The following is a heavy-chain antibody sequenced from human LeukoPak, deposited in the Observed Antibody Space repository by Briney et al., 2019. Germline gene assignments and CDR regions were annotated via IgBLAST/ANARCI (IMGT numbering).Heavy chain of an antibody. D-gene: IGHD2-21*02. V-gene: IGHV4-30-4*07. CDR3: ARGWGPAYCGGDCHRHFDY. Sequence: SQTLSLTCAVSGGSISGGGYSYNWIRQPPGKGLEWIGYIYNSGSTSYNPSLKSRVTMSVDTSMNHFSLRLSFVTAADTAVYYCARGWGPAYCGGDCHRHFDYWGQGALVTVSS. CDR2: IYNSGST. J-gene: IGHJ4*02. CDR1: GGSISGGGYS.